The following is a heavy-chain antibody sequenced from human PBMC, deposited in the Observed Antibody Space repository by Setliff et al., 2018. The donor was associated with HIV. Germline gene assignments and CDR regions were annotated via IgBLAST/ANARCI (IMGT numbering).Heavy chain of an antibody. J-gene: IGHJ4*02. CDR1: GGSISSGGYY. V-gene: IGHV4-31*03. Sequence: PSETLSLTCTVSGGSISSGGYYWSWIRQHPGKGLEWIGYIYYSGSTYYNPSLKSRVTISVDTSKNQFSLKLSSVTAADTAVYYCARALYDSSPSFDYWGQGTLVTVSS. CDR2: IYYSGST. D-gene: IGHD3-22*01. CDR3: ARALYDSSPSFDY.